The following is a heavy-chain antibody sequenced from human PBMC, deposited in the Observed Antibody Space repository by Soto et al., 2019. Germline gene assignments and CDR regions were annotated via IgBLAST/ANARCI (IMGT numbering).Heavy chain of an antibody. CDR1: GYTFNRYA. CDR3: ARDRPTDH. Sequence: QVQLVQSGAEVRKPGASVTVSCKASGYTFNRYAISWLRQAPGQGPEWMGWITGDTIEASYARKFQGRVTLTRNTSTSTFYMELSRLPDDTTAVYYCARDRPTDHWGQGTLVTVSS. J-gene: IGHJ5*02. CDR2: ITGDTIEA. V-gene: IGHV1-18*01.